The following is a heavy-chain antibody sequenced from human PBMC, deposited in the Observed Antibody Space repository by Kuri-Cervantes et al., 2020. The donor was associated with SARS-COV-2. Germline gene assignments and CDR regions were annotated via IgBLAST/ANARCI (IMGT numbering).Heavy chain of an antibody. D-gene: IGHD3-10*01. CDR3: AHIVPKTMEFDY. Sequence: SETLSLTCTVSGGSISSSSYYWGWIRQPPGKGLEWIGSIYYSGSTYYNPSLKSRVTISVDTSKNQFSLKLSSVTAADTAVYYCAHIVPKTMEFDYWGQGTLVTVSS. J-gene: IGHJ4*02. CDR1: GGSISSSSYY. V-gene: IGHV4-39*01. CDR2: IYYSGST.